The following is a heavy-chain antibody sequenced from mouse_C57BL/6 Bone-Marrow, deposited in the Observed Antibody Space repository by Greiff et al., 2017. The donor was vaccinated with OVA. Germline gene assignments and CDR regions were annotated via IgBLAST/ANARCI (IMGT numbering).Heavy chain of an antibody. Sequence: QVQLQQPGAELVKPGASVKLSCKASGYTFTSYWMHWVKQRPGQGLEWIGMIHPNSGSTNYNEKFKSKATLTVDKSSSTAYMQLSSLTSEDSAIYYCARFITTVVVFHYCAMDYWGQGTSVTVSS. D-gene: IGHD1-1*01. J-gene: IGHJ4*01. CDR2: IHPNSGST. V-gene: IGHV1-64*01. CDR1: GYTFTSYW. CDR3: ARFITTVVVFHYCAMDY.